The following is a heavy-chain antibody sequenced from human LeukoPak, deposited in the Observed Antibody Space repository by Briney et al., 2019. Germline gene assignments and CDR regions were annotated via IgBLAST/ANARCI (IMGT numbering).Heavy chain of an antibody. J-gene: IGHJ3*02. CDR1: GYTFTGYY. D-gene: IGHD1-20*01. V-gene: IGHV1-2*02. CDR3: ARHNWRSNAFDI. Sequence: ASVKVSCKASGYTFTGYYMHWVRQAPGQGLEWMGWINPNSGGTNYAQKFQGRVTMTRDTSISTAYMELSRLRSDDTAVYYCARHNWRSNAFDIWGQGTMVTVSS. CDR2: INPNSGGT.